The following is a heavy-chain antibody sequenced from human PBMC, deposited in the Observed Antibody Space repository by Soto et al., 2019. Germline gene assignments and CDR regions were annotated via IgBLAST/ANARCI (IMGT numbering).Heavy chain of an antibody. V-gene: IGHV4-31*03. CDR2: IYYSGST. J-gene: IGHJ6*01. CDR1: GGSISSGGYY. CDR3: GRGGVVVAATDYYSDM. D-gene: IGHD2-15*01. Sequence: QVQLQESGPGLVKPSQTLSLTCTVSGGSISSGGYYWSWIRQHPGKGLEWIGYIYYSGSTYYNPSLKGRVTISVDSSKTPSTGPLVSVPAAATAVSSWGRGGVVVAATDYYSDM.